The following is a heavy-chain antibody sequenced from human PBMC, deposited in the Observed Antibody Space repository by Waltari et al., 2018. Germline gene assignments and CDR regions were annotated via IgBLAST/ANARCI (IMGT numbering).Heavy chain of an antibody. CDR3: AREDKFDSSDY. J-gene: IGHJ4*02. Sequence: EVQLVESGGGLIQPGGSLRLSCVASGFSFRNYWMSWFREVPGKGLEWVDNIKEDGSLKKYVDTVKGRFSISRDNAKNSVYLQMDSLRAEDTALYYCAREDKFDSSDYWGQGILVSVSP. D-gene: IGHD3-9*01. V-gene: IGHV3-7*01. CDR2: IKEDGSLK. CDR1: GFSFRNYW.